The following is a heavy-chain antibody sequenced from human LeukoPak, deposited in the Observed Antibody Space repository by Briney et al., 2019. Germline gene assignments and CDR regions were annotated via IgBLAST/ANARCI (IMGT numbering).Heavy chain of an antibody. J-gene: IGHJ6*03. V-gene: IGHV4-34*01. CDR1: GGSFSGYY. Sequence: SETLSLTCAVYGGSFSGYYWSWIRQPPGKGLEWIGEINHSGSTNYNPSLKSRVTISVDTSKNQFSLKLSSVTAADTAVYYCASRRGYCSSTSCYGYYYYMDVWGKGTTVTISS. CDR3: ASRRGYCSSTSCYGYYYYMDV. D-gene: IGHD2-2*01. CDR2: INHSGST.